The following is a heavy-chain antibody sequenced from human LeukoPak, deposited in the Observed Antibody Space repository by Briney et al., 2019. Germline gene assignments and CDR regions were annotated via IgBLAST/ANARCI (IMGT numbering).Heavy chain of an antibody. V-gene: IGHV3-33*01. CDR3: AREIFGSGSYSDF. J-gene: IGHJ4*02. D-gene: IGHD3-10*01. Sequence: GRSLRLSCAASGFAFNTYAMHWVRQAPGQGLEWVALIWHDGSHKFYSNSVRGQFTISRDNSKNTVSLQMNNLRPEGTAVYYCAREIFGSGSYSDFWGQGTLVTVSS. CDR2: IWHDGSHK. CDR1: GFAFNTYA.